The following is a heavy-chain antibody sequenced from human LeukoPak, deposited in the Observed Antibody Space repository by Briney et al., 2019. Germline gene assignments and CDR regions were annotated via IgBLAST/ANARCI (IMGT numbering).Heavy chain of an antibody. CDR2: IYPADSDT. J-gene: IGHJ3*02. Sequence: SGESLKISCKGSGYSFTNHWLTWVRQMPGKGLEWMGIIYPADSDTKYSPSFQGQVTISADKSITTAYLQWSSLKASDTAMYYCARSPRNGYHDAFDIWGHGTMVTVSS. CDR3: ARSPRNGYHDAFDI. CDR1: GYSFTNHW. V-gene: IGHV5-51*01. D-gene: IGHD5-24*01.